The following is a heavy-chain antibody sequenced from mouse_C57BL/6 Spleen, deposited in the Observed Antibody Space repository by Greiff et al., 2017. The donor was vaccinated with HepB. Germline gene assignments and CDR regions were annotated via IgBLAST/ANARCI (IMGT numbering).Heavy chain of an antibody. V-gene: IGHV1-64*01. J-gene: IGHJ4*01. CDR2: IHPNSGST. D-gene: IGHD1-1*01. CDR3: ARRGREDHYYAMDY. CDR1: GYTFTSYW. Sequence: QVQLQQPGAELVKPGASVKLSCKASGYTFTSYWMHWVKQRPGQGLEWIGMIHPNSGSTNYNEKFKSKATLNVDKSSSTAYMQLSSLTSEDSAVYYCARRGREDHYYAMDYWGQGTSVTVSS.